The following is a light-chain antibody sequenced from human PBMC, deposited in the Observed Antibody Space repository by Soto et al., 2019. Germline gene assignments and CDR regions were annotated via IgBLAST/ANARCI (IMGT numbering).Light chain of an antibody. CDR1: QSVSSSY. CDR3: QQYGSSPWT. V-gene: IGKV3-20*01. J-gene: IGKJ1*01. Sequence: EIVLTQSPGTLSLSPWARASLXLRASQSVSSSYLAWYQQKPGQAPRLLIYGASSRATGIPDRFSGSGSGTDFTLTISRLEPEDFAVYYCQQYGSSPWTFGQGTKVDIK. CDR2: GAS.